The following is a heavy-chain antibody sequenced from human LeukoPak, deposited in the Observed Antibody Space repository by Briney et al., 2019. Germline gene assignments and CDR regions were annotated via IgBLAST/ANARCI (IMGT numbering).Heavy chain of an antibody. Sequence: SQTLSLTCTVSGDSISSNYWTWIRQPPGKGLECIGYLYYSGSTNYNPSLKSRVTISVDTSKNQFSLKLSSVTAADTAVYYCARARNEYYFDYWGQGTLVTVSS. CDR2: LYYSGST. J-gene: IGHJ4*02. D-gene: IGHD2-8*01. V-gene: IGHV4-59*01. CDR1: GDSISSNY. CDR3: ARARNEYYFDY.